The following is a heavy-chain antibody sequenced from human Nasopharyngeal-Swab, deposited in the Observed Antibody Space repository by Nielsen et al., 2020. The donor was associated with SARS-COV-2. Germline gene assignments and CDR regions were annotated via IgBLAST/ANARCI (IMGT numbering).Heavy chain of an antibody. V-gene: IGHV5-10-1*01. Sequence: GESLKIPCKGSGYSFPSYWISWVRQMPGKGLEWMGRIDPSDSYTNYSPSFQGHVTISADKSISTAYLQWSSLKASDTAMYYCARQYSSRIDYWGQGTLVTVSS. CDR2: IDPSDSYT. CDR1: GYSFPSYW. CDR3: ARQYSSRIDY. D-gene: IGHD6-13*01. J-gene: IGHJ4*02.